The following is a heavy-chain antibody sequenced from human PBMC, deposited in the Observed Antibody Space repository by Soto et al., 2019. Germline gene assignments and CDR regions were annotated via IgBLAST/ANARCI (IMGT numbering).Heavy chain of an antibody. V-gene: IGHV2-5*02. J-gene: IGHJ4*02. D-gene: IGHD1-1*01. CDR1: GFSLSTSGVG. CDR3: AHRRLEEPFDY. CDR2: IYWDDDK. Sequence: QITLKESGPTLVKPTQTLTLTCTFSGFSLSTSGVGVGWIRQPPGKALQWLALIYWDDDKRYCPSLKSRVTITKDNSKNQVVLTMTNMDPVDTATYFCAHRRLEEPFDYWGQGTLVTVSS.